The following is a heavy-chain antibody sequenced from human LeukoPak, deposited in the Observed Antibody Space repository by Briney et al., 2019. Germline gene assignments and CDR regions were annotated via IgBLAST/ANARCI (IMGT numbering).Heavy chain of an antibody. D-gene: IGHD6-19*01. CDR1: GGSFSNYF. V-gene: IGHV4-34*01. CDR3: SGVCRSTPVGWEEAFDI. J-gene: IGHJ3*02. CDR2: IDDGGSS. Sequence: SETLSLTCSVSGGSFSNYFWSWIRQPPGKGLEWIGEIDDGGSSNYNPSLMSRVIITIEKSKKQLSLVMRSVTAADTAVYYCSGVCRSTPVGWEEAFDIWSQGTRVIVSS.